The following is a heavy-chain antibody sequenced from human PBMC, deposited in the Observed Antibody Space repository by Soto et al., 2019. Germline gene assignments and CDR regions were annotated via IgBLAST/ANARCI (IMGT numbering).Heavy chain of an antibody. CDR3: ARANDCSGGSCMQWFDP. V-gene: IGHV1-69*02. J-gene: IGHJ5*02. D-gene: IGHD2-15*01. CDR1: GGTFSSYT. Sequence: ASGKGSCKASGGTFSSYTISWGRHAPGQGLEWMGRSIPILGIANYAQKFQGRVTITADKSTSTAYMELSSLRSEDTAVYYCARANDCSGGSCMQWFDPWGQGTLVTV. CDR2: SIPILGIA.